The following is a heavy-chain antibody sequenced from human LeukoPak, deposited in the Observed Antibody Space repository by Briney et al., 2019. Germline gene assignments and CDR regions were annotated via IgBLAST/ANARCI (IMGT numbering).Heavy chain of an antibody. CDR3: ARGWGIAAAGQTDY. J-gene: IGHJ4*02. Sequence: ASVKVSCKASGYTFTSYDINWVRQATGQGLEWMGWMNPNSGNTGYAQKFQGRVTMTRDTSISTAYMELSSLRSEDTAVYYCARGWGIAAAGQTDYWGQGTLVTVSS. CDR1: GYTFTSYD. CDR2: MNPNSGNT. D-gene: IGHD6-13*01. V-gene: IGHV1-8*01.